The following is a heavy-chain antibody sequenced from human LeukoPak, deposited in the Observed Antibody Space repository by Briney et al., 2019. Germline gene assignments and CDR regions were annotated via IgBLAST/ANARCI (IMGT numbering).Heavy chain of an antibody. Sequence: GGSLRLSCAASGFTFSSYWMSWVRQAPGKGLEWVANIKQDGSENYYVDSVKGRFTISRDNAKNSLYLQMNSLRAEDTAVYYCARDKDRLYYYYGMDVWGQGTAVTVSS. D-gene: IGHD3-16*02. J-gene: IGHJ6*02. CDR1: GFTFSSYW. V-gene: IGHV3-7*01. CDR2: IKQDGSEN. CDR3: ARDKDRLYYYYGMDV.